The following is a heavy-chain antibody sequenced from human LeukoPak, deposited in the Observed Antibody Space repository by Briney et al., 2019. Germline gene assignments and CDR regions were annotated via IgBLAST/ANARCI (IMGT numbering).Heavy chain of an antibody. J-gene: IGHJ3*02. Sequence: SSETLSLTCTVSGGSISSSSYYWGWIRQPPGQGLEWFGGIYYSGSTYYNPSLKGRVTISVDTSKNQFSLKLSSVTAADTAVYYCARLSITMIDRVAFDIWGQGTMVTVSS. CDR1: GGSISSSSYY. CDR3: ARLSITMIDRVAFDI. V-gene: IGHV4-39*01. D-gene: IGHD3-22*01. CDR2: IYYSGST.